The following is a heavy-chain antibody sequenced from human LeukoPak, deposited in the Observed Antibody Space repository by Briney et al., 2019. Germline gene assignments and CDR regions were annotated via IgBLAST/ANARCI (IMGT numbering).Heavy chain of an antibody. CDR3: ARTHGGYVSFDY. J-gene: IGHJ4*02. CDR1: GGSISSYS. V-gene: IGHV4-4*07. D-gene: IGHD5-12*01. Sequence: SETLSLTCTVSGGSISSYSWSWVRQPAGKGLEWIGRIYTSGSTNYNPSLKSRVTMSVDTSKNQFSLELRSVTAADTGLYYCARTHGGYVSFDYWGQGTLVTVSS. CDR2: IYTSGST.